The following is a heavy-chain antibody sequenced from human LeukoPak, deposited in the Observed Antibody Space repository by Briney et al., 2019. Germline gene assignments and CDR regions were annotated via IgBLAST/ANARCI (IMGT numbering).Heavy chain of an antibody. Sequence: GGSLRLSCAASGFTVSINYMSWVRQAPGKGLEWVSVIYSGGNTYYAGSVKGRFTISRDNSKNTVYLQMNSLRAEDTAVYYCARGETSIYDYWGQGTLVTVSS. D-gene: IGHD3-3*02. CDR3: ARGETSIYDY. CDR2: IYSGGNT. J-gene: IGHJ4*02. V-gene: IGHV3-53*01. CDR1: GFTVSINY.